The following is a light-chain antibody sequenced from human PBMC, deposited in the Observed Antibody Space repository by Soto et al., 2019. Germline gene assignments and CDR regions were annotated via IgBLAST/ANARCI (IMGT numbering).Light chain of an antibody. CDR1: QRVSSNY. CDR2: VAF. J-gene: IGKJ2*01. CDR3: QRYGGSLPFT. Sequence: EIVLTQSPGTLSSSPGERATLSCRASQRVSSNYLPGYRQKPGQPPRLLIYVAFTRATGIPDRFSGSGSGTDFTLTISRLEPDDFAVYFCQRYGGSLPFTFGQGTKVEI. V-gene: IGKV3-20*01.